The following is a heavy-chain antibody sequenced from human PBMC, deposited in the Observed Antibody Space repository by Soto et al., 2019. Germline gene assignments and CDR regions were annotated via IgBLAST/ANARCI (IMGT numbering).Heavy chain of an antibody. Sequence: EVQLLESGGGLVQPGGSLRLSCAASGFTFSSYAMSWVRQAPGKGLEWVSAISGSGGSTYYADSVKGRFTISRDNSKNTLYLQMNSLRAEDTAVYYCAKTGYYDDSSGYYRYWYFDLWGRGTLVTVSS. V-gene: IGHV3-23*01. J-gene: IGHJ2*01. CDR2: ISGSGGST. CDR3: AKTGYYDDSSGYYRYWYFDL. CDR1: GFTFSSYA. D-gene: IGHD3-22*01.